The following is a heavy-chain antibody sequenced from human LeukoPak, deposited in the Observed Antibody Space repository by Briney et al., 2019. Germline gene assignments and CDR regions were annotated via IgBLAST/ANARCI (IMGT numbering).Heavy chain of an antibody. CDR1: GYTFTSYG. CDR2: ISAYNGNT. CDR3: AREYYYDSSGESFDY. Sequence: GASVKVSCKASGYTFTSYGISWVRQAPGQGLEWMGWISAYNGNTNYAQKFQGRVTMIRDTSISTAYMELSRLKSDDTAVYYCAREYYYDSSGESFDYWGQGTLVTVSS. D-gene: IGHD3-22*01. V-gene: IGHV1-18*01. J-gene: IGHJ4*02.